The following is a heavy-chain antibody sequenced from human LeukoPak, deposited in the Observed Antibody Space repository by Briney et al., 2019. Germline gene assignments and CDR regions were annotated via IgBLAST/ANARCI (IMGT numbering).Heavy chain of an antibody. CDR3: AKDLSLDGGARVPAYYMDV. Sequence: GGSLRLSCAASGFTFSSYGMSWVRQAPGKGLEWVSAVSGSGGSTYYADSVKGRFTISRDNSKNTLYLQMNSLRAEDTAVYYCAKDLSLDGGARVPAYYMDVWGKGTTVTISS. CDR2: VSGSGGST. D-gene: IGHD4-23*01. CDR1: GFTFSSYG. V-gene: IGHV3-23*01. J-gene: IGHJ6*03.